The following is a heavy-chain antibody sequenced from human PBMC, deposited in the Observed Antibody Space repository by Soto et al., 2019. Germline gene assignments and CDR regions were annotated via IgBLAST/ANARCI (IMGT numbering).Heavy chain of an antibody. D-gene: IGHD3-22*01. V-gene: IGHV1-3*01. CDR3: VSPEGYYDSSGYTLDY. CDR1: GYTFTSYA. J-gene: IGHJ4*02. CDR2: INAGNGNT. Sequence: ASVKVSCKASGYTFTSYAMHWVRQAPGQRLEWMGWINAGNGNTKYSQKFQGRVTITRDTSASTAYMELSSLRSEDTAVYYCVSPEGYYDSSGYTLDYWGQGTLVTVSS.